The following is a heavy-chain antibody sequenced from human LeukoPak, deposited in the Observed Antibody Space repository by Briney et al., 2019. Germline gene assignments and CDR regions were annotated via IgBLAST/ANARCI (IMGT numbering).Heavy chain of an antibody. J-gene: IGHJ4*02. CDR1: GGSFSGYY. V-gene: IGHV4-34*01. CDR3: ARHLRQYSYGWRNSGNFDY. D-gene: IGHD5-18*01. CDR2: INHSGST. Sequence: SETLSLTCAVYGGSFSGYYWSWIRQPPGKGLEWIGEINHSGSTNYNPSLKSRVTISVDTSKNQFSLKLSSVTAADTAVYYCARHLRQYSYGWRNSGNFDYWGQGTLVTVSS.